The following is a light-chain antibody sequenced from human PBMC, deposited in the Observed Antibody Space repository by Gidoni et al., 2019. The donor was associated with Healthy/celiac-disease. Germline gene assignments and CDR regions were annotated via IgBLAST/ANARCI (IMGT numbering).Light chain of an antibody. V-gene: IGKV1-39*01. CDR3: QQSYSTPRT. CDR2: AAS. Sequence: IQMTQSPSSLSASVGDRVTITCRASQSISSYLNWYQQKPGKAPKLLIYAASSLQSGVPSRFSGSGYGTDFTLNISSLQQEDFATYYCQQSYSTPRTFGQGTKLEIK. J-gene: IGKJ2*01. CDR1: QSISSY.